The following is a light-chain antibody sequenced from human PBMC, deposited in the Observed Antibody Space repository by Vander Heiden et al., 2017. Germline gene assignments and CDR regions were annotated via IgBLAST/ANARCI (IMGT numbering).Light chain of an antibody. V-gene: IGLV1-40*01. CDR1: SSNIGAGYY. CDR2: GNS. Sequence: QSVLTQPPSVSGAPGQRVTIPCTGSSSNIGAGYYVHWYQQLPGTAPKLLIYGNSNRPSGVPDRFSGSKSGTSASLAITGLQAEDEADYYCQSYDSSLSVGVFGGGTKLTVL. CDR3: QSYDSSLSVGV. J-gene: IGLJ3*02.